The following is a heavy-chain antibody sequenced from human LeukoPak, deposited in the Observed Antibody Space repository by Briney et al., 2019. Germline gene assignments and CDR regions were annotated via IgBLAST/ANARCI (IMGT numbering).Heavy chain of an antibody. D-gene: IGHD3-10*01. CDR1: GGSFSGYY. V-gene: IGHV4-34*01. CDR3: ARSSPASSLLWFGDFTYYYYMDV. J-gene: IGHJ6*03. CDR2: IYYSGST. Sequence: PSETLSLTCAVYGGSFSGYYWGWIRQPPGKGLEWIGSIYYSGSTYYNPSLKSRVTISVDTSKNQFSLKLSSVTAADTAVYYCARSSPASSLLWFGDFTYYYYMDVWGKGTTVTVSS.